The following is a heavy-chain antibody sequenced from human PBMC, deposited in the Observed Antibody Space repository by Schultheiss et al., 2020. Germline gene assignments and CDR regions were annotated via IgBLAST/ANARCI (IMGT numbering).Heavy chain of an antibody. CDR3: ARGVPQQLTYSRNNWFDP. Sequence: SETLSLTCTVSGGSISSGSYYWGWIRQPAGKGLEWIGSIYHSGSTYYNPSLKSRVTISVDKSKNQFSLKLSSVTAADTAVYYCARGVPQQLTYSRNNWFDPWGQGTLVTVSS. CDR2: IYHSGST. V-gene: IGHV4-39*07. CDR1: GGSISSGSYY. J-gene: IGHJ5*02. D-gene: IGHD6-13*01.